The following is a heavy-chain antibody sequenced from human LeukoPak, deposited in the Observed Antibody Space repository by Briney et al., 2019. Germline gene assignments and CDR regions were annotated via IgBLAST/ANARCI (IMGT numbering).Heavy chain of an antibody. CDR3: ARDPGGTWGFDY. V-gene: IGHV1-18*01. CDR2: ISIYSGNT. Sequence: GASVKVSCKASGYTFTSHGLSWARQAPGQGLEWMGWISIYSGNTNYAQKFQDRISMTTDTSTSTAYMGLRSLKSDDTAVYYCARDPGGTWGFDYWGQGALVTVSS. CDR1: GYTFTSHG. J-gene: IGHJ4*02. D-gene: IGHD7-27*01.